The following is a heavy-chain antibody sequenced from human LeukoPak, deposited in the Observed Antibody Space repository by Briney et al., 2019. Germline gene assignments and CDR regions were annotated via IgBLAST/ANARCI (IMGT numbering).Heavy chain of an antibody. CDR2: IWYDGSNK. CDR3: AKDIVSHGSGSLIDY. D-gene: IGHD3-10*01. V-gene: IGHV3-33*06. CDR1: GFTFSSYG. Sequence: HPGRSLRLSCAASGFTFSSYGMHWVRQAPGKGLEWVAVIWYDGSNKYYADSVKGRFTISRDNSKNTLYLQMNSLRAEDTAVYYCAKDIVSHGSGSLIDYWGQGTLVTVSS. J-gene: IGHJ4*02.